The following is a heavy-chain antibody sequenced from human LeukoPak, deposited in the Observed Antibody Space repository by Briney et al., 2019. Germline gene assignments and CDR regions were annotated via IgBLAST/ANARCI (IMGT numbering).Heavy chain of an antibody. CDR3: ARALSSGSYGWFDP. Sequence: GGYLRLSCACSGFTFSDHYMSWIRQAPGKGLEWVSYISSSGDTIYYADSVKGRFTISRDNSKNTLYLQMNSLRAEDTAVYYCARALSSGSYGWFDPWGQGTLVTVSS. CDR2: ISSSGDTI. V-gene: IGHV3-11*04. D-gene: IGHD1-26*01. J-gene: IGHJ5*02. CDR1: GFTFSDHY.